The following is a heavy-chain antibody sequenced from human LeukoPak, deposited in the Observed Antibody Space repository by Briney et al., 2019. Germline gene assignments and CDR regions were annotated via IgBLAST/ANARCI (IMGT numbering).Heavy chain of an antibody. CDR2: ITSNGTST. J-gene: IGHJ4*02. D-gene: IGHD6-6*01. V-gene: IGHV3-64*01. CDR1: GFTFSSYG. Sequence: GGSLRLSCAASGFTFSSYGIHWVRQAPGKGLEYVSAITSNGTSTYYANSVKGRFTISRDNSKNTLYLQMNSLRAEDTAVYYCARACIAARFCHFDYWGQGTLVTVSS. CDR3: ARACIAARFCHFDY.